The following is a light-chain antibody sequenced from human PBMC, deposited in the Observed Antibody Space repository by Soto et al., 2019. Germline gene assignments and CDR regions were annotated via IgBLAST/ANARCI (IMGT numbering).Light chain of an antibody. CDR3: QQYGSSGT. Sequence: EIVLTQSPAPLSLSPGERAPLSRRASQSVSSYLAWYQQKPGQAPRLLIYGASNRATGIPDRFSGSGSGTDFTLTISRLEPEDFAVYYCQQYGSSGTFGQGTKVDI. V-gene: IGKV3-20*01. J-gene: IGKJ1*01. CDR1: QSVSSY. CDR2: GAS.